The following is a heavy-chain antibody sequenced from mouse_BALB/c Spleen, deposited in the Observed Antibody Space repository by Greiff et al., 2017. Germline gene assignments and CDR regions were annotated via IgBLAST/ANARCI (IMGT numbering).Heavy chain of an antibody. CDR1: GFTFSSYA. J-gene: IGHJ3*01. CDR3: ARGGPIYDYAWFAY. Sequence: EVKVEESGGGLVKPGGSLKLSCAASGFTFSSYAMSWVRQTPEKRLEWVASISSGGSTYYPDSVKGRFTISRDNARNILYLQMSSLRSEDTAMYYCARGGPIYDYAWFAYWGQGTLVTVSA. V-gene: IGHV5-6-5*01. CDR2: ISSGGST. D-gene: IGHD2-4*01.